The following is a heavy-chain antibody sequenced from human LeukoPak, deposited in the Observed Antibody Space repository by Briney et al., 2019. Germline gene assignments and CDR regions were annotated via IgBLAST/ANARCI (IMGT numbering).Heavy chain of an antibody. D-gene: IGHD3-22*01. V-gene: IGHV3-30*18. Sequence: PGGSLRLTCPVYGGAFSSYGWYWIRQAPGKGLEWAADISYVRSSIYYADSVKGRFTISRDNSKNTLYLQMNSLRAEDTAVYYCAKERGGDSRSFPLDAFDIGYQGKRAIVSA. CDR2: ISYVRSSI. CDR1: GGAFSSYG. J-gene: IGHJ3*02. CDR3: AKERGGDSRSFPLDAFDI.